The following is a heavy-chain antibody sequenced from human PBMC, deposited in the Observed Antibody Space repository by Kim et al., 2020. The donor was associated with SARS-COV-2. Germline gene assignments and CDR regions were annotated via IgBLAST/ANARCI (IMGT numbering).Heavy chain of an antibody. CDR1: GFTFSSYA. J-gene: IGHJ6*02. Sequence: GGSLRLSCSASGFTFSSYAMHWVRQAPGKGLEYVSAISSNGGSTYYADSVKGRFTISRDNSKNTLYLQMSSLRAEDTAVYYCVKPDYYYDSSGYLGYYYYGMDVWGQGTTVTVSS. V-gene: IGHV3-64D*06. CDR2: ISSNGGST. CDR3: VKPDYYYDSSGYLGYYYYGMDV. D-gene: IGHD3-22*01.